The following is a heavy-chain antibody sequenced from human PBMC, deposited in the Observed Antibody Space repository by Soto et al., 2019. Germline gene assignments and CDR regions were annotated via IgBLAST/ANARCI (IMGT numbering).Heavy chain of an antibody. CDR2: INHSGST. CDR3: ARGTPHILTGYYPSWYYYGMDV. V-gene: IGHV4-34*01. CDR1: GGSFSGYY. D-gene: IGHD3-9*01. J-gene: IGHJ6*02. Sequence: QVQLQQWGAGLLKPSETLSLTCAVYGGSFSGYYWSWIRQPPGKGREWIGEINHSGSTNYNPSLKSRVTISVDTSKNQVSLKLSSVNAADTAVYYCARGTPHILTGYYPSWYYYGMDVWGQGTTVTVSS.